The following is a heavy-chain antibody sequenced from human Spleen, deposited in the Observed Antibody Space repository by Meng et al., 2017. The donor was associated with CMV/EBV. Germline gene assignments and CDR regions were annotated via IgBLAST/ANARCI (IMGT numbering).Heavy chain of an antibody. V-gene: IGHV4-34*01. Sequence: VPLTQGGAGLLKPSGTLSLTRAVYGGSFSGYYWSWIRQPPGKGLEWIGEINHSGSTNYNPSLKSRVTISVDTSKNQFSLKLSSVTAADTAVYYCARLGDDSSGYYEGNWFDPWGQGTLVTVSS. CDR1: GGSFSGYY. J-gene: IGHJ5*02. CDR3: ARLGDDSSGYYEGNWFDP. D-gene: IGHD3-22*01. CDR2: INHSGST.